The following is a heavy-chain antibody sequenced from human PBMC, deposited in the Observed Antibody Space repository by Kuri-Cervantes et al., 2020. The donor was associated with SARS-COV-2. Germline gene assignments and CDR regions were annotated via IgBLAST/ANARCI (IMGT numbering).Heavy chain of an antibody. CDR3: ARDVITGTTNFDY. J-gene: IGHJ4*02. CDR2: ISSSSSYI. V-gene: IGHV3-21*01. D-gene: IGHD1-7*01. Sequence: GGSLRLSCAASGFTFSSYSMNWVRQAPGKGLEWVASISSSSSYIYYADSVKGRFTISRDNAKNSLYLQMNSLRAEDTAVYYCARDVITGTTNFDYWGQGTLVTVSS. CDR1: GFTFSSYS.